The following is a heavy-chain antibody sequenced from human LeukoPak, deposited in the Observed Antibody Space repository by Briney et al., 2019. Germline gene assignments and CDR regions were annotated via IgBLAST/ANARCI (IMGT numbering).Heavy chain of an antibody. V-gene: IGHV1-8*02. J-gene: IGHJ4*02. D-gene: IGHD5-24*01. CDR2: MNPNSGNT. CDR3: ARATPGGLHGYSFDY. CDR1: GYTFKNYD. Sequence: ASVKVSCKASGYTFKNYDINWVRQATGQGLEWMGWMNPNSGNTGFAQKFQDRVSMTRDNSINTAYMELTSLRSRDTAVYYCARATPGGLHGYSFDYWGQGTVVTVSS.